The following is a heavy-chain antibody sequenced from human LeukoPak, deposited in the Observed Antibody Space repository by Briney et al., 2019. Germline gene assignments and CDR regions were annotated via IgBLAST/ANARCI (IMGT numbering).Heavy chain of an antibody. CDR2: IYYGGSP. Sequence: KPSETLTLTCTVSGGHFSSYYWSWIRQPPGKGLEWIGYIYYGGSPKYNPSLKSRVTISLDTSTSQFSLNLTSVTAADTAMYYCARVGYYCSGGSCYSCFDYWGQGTLVTVSS. V-gene: IGHV4-59*01. CDR1: GGHFSSYY. J-gene: IGHJ4*02. CDR3: ARVGYYCSGGSCYSCFDY. D-gene: IGHD2-15*01.